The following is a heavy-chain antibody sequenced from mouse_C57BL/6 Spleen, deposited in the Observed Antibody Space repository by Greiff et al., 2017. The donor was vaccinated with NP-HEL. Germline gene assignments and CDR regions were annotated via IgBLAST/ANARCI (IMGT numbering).Heavy chain of an antibody. J-gene: IGHJ4*01. CDR2: IHPTSGST. Sequence: QVQLQQSGAELVKPGASVKLSCKASGYTFTSYWMHWVKQRPGQGLEWIGMIHPTSGSTNYNEKFKSKATLTVDTSSSTAYMQLSSLTSEDSAVYYCVKTYDPDYAMDYWGQGTSVTVSS. CDR3: VKTYDPDYAMDY. CDR1: GYTFTSYW. V-gene: IGHV1-64*01. D-gene: IGHD2-3*01.